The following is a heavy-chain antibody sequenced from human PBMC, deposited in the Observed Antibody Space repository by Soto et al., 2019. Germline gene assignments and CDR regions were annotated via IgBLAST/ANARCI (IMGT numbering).Heavy chain of an antibody. CDR2: IYYSGST. V-gene: IGHV4-39*01. Sequence: PSETLSLTCTVSGGSISSSSYYWGWIRQPPGKGLEWIGSIYYSGSTYYNPSLKSRVTISVDTSKNQFSLKLSSVTAADTAVYYCARHGGDGDVFTWFDPWGQGTLVTVSS. D-gene: IGHD4-17*01. CDR1: GGSISSSSYY. CDR3: ARHGGDGDVFTWFDP. J-gene: IGHJ5*02.